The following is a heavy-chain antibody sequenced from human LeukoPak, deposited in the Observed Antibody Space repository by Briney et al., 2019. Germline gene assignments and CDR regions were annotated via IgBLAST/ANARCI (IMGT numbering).Heavy chain of an antibody. J-gene: IGHJ4*02. Sequence: GGSLRLSCAASGFTFSSYAMSWVRQAPGKGLEWVSAISGSGGSTYYADSVKGRFTISRDNSKNTLYLQMNSLRAEDTAVYYCAKYHSVGATTFWVYFDYWGQGTLVTVSS. V-gene: IGHV3-23*01. D-gene: IGHD1-26*01. CDR1: GFTFSSYA. CDR3: AKYHSVGATTFWVYFDY. CDR2: ISGSGGST.